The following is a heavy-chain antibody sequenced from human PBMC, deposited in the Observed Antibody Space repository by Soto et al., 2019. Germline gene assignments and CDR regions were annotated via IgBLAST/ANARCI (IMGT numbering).Heavy chain of an antibody. Sequence: SETLSLTCTVSGGSISSSSYYWGWIRQPPGKGLEWIGSVYYSWSTYYNPSLKSGVTFSVDTSKTQFSLKLSAVTAADTAVYYCARLPASRFNWFDPWGQGTLVTVSS. V-gene: IGHV4-39*01. J-gene: IGHJ5*02. CDR3: ARLPASRFNWFDP. CDR2: VYYSWST. CDR1: GGSISSSSYY. D-gene: IGHD2-2*01.